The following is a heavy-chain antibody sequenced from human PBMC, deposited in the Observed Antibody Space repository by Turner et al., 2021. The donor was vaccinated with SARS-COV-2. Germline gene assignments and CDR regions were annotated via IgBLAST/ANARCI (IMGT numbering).Heavy chain of an antibody. CDR2: INSDGSST. D-gene: IGHD6-13*01. CDR1: GFTFSSYW. J-gene: IGHJ6*02. CDR3: ARVGIAAAGPTFYYYYYGMDV. Sequence: EVQLVESGGGLVQPGGSLGLSWAAPGFTFSSYWMHWVRQAPGKGLVWVSRINSDGSSTSYADSVKGRFTISRDNAKNTLYLQMNSLRAEDTAVYYCARVGIAAAGPTFYYYYYGMDVWGQGTTVTVSS. V-gene: IGHV3-74*01.